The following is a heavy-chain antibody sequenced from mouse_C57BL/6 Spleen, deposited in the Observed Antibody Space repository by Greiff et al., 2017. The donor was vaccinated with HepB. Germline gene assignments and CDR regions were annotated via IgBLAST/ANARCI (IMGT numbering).Heavy chain of an antibody. V-gene: IGHV1-26*01. CDR3: ASGPIYYGNYVNYAMDY. J-gene: IGHJ4*01. D-gene: IGHD2-1*01. Sequence: EVKLQQSGPELVKPGASVKISCKASGYTFTDYYMNWVKQSHGKSLEWIADINPNNGGTSYNQKFKGKATLTVDKSSSTAYMELRSLTSEDSAVYYCASGPIYYGNYVNYAMDYWGQGTSVTVSS. CDR1: GYTFTDYY. CDR2: INPNNGGT.